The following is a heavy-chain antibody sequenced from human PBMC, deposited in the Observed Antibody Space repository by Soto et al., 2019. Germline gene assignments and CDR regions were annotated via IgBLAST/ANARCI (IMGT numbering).Heavy chain of an antibody. CDR3: AIFTGRSCYLPVFAP. D-gene: IGHD2-15*01. CDR2: FDPEDGET. CDR1: GYTLTELS. Sequence: SVKVSCKVSGYTLTELSMHWVRQAPGKGLEWMGGFDPEDGETIYAQKFQGRVTMTEDTSTDTAYMELSSLRSEYTAVYYCAIFTGRSCYLPVFAPCAQGTMVTGS. J-gene: IGHJ5*02. V-gene: IGHV1-24*01.